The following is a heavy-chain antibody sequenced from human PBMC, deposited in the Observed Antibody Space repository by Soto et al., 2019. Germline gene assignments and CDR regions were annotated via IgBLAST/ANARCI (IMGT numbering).Heavy chain of an antibody. CDR3: AKFRDGWVVRGIVRWGYFDY. V-gene: IGHV3-23*01. CDR1: GFTFSSYA. Sequence: EVQLLESGGGLVQPGGSLRLSCAASGFTFSSYAMSWVRQAPGKGLEWVSAISGSGGSTYYADSVKGRFTISRDNSKNTLYLQMNSLRAEDTAVYYCAKFRDGWVVRGIVRWGYFDYWGQGTLVTVSS. J-gene: IGHJ4*02. D-gene: IGHD3-10*01. CDR2: ISGSGGST.